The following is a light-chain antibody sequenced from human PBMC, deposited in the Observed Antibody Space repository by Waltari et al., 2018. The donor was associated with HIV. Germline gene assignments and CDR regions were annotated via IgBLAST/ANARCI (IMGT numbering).Light chain of an antibody. CDR1: QCVSSN. V-gene: IGKV3-15*01. CDR2: GAS. Sequence: EIVMTQSPATLSVSPGERATLSCRASQCVSSNLAGYQQKPGQAPRLLIYGASTRATGIPARFSGSGSGTEFTLTISSLQSEDFAVYYCQQYNNWPYTFGQGTKLEIK. J-gene: IGKJ2*01. CDR3: QQYNNWPYT.